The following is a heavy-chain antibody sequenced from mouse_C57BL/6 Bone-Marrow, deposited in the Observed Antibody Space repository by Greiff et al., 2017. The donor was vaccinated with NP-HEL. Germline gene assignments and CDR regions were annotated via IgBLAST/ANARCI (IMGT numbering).Heavy chain of an antibody. Sequence: QVQLQQPGAELVRPGTSVKLSCKASGYTFTSYWMHWVKQRPGQGLEWIGVIDPSDSYTNYNQKFKGKATLTVDTSSSTAYMQLSSLTSEDSAVCYCARDGLWYFDVWGRGTTVTVSS. V-gene: IGHV1-59*01. D-gene: IGHD2-3*01. CDR3: ARDGLWYFDV. CDR1: GYTFTSYW. J-gene: IGHJ1*03. CDR2: IDPSDSYT.